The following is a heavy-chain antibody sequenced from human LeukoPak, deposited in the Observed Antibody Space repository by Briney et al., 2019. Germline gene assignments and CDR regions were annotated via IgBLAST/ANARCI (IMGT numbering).Heavy chain of an antibody. CDR2: IIPILGIA. D-gene: IGHD3-22*01. V-gene: IGHV1-69*04. Sequence: ASVKVSCKASGGTFSSYAISWVRRAPGQGLEWMGRIIPILGIANYAQKFQGRVTITADKSTSTAYMELSSLRSEDTAVYYCARGKDYYDSSGMPNDAFDIWGQGTMVTVSS. CDR3: ARGKDYYDSSGMPNDAFDI. CDR1: GGTFSSYA. J-gene: IGHJ3*02.